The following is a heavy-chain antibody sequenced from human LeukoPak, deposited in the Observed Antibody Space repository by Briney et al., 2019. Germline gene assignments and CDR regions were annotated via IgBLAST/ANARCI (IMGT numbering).Heavy chain of an antibody. CDR1: GGSISSSSYY. CDR2: IYYSGNT. D-gene: IGHD4-17*01. V-gene: IGHV4-39*07. Sequence: SETLSLTCTVSGGSISSSSYYWGWIRQPPGKGLEWIGSIYYSGNTYYTPSLKSRVTMSIDTSKNQFSLGLSSVTAADTALYYCARGLPKHDYGDYGGTWFDPWGQGTLVTVSS. CDR3: ARGLPKHDYGDYGGTWFDP. J-gene: IGHJ5*02.